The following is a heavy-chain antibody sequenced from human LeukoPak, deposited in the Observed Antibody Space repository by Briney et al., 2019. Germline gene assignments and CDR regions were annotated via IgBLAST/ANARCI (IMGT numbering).Heavy chain of an antibody. Sequence: PSETLSLTCTVSGGSINSGGYYWSWIRQLPGTGLEWIVYIYYSGSTYYLPSLKSRVSIPVDTSENQFSLKLSSVTAADTAVYYCARSTVTTDPKDRRFDYWGQGTLVTVSS. V-gene: IGHV4-31*03. J-gene: IGHJ4*02. CDR2: IYYSGST. D-gene: IGHD4-17*01. CDR1: GGSINSGGYY. CDR3: ARSTVTTDPKDRRFDY.